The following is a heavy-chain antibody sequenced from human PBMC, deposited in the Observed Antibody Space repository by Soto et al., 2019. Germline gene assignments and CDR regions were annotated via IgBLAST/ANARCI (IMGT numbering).Heavy chain of an antibody. CDR1: GYTFTSFG. Sequence: ASVKVSCKASGYTFTSFGISWVRQAPGQGLEWMGWISAYNGNTNYAQKLQGRVTMTTDASTSTAYMELRSLRSDDTAVYYCARDRVGYGRHPPRFDYWGQGTLVTVSS. D-gene: IGHD4-17*01. CDR3: ARDRVGYGRHPPRFDY. V-gene: IGHV1-18*01. J-gene: IGHJ4*02. CDR2: ISAYNGNT.